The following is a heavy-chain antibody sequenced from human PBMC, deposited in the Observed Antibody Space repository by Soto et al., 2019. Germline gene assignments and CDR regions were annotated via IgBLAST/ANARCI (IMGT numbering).Heavy chain of an antibody. CDR2: ISGSGGST. Sequence: GGSLRLSCAASGFTFSSYAMSWVRQAPGKGLEWVSAISGSGGSTYYADSVKGRFTISRDNSKNTLYLQMNSLRAEDTAVHYCAKENSGSYFGNYYYYGMDVWGQGTTVTVSS. CDR3: AKENSGSYFGNYYYYGMDV. D-gene: IGHD1-26*01. V-gene: IGHV3-23*01. J-gene: IGHJ6*01. CDR1: GFTFSSYA.